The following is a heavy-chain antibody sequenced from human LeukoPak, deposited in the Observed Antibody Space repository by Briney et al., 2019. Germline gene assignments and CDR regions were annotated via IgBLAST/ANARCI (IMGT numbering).Heavy chain of an antibody. CDR3: ARTFYSGSGSYWALDI. CDR1: GYTFTSYA. CDR2: IIPIFGTS. J-gene: IGHJ3*02. Sequence: ASVKVSCKASGYTFTSYAISWVRQAPGQGLEWMGGIIPIFGTSNYAQKFQGRVTITADESTSTAYMELSSLRSEDTAVYYCARTFYSGSGSYWALDIWGQGTMVIVSS. D-gene: IGHD3-10*01. V-gene: IGHV1-69*13.